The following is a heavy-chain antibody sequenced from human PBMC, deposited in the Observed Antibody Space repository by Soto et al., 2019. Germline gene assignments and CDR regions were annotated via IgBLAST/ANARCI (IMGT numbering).Heavy chain of an antibody. CDR1: GYTFTSYG. J-gene: IGHJ6*02. Sequence: ASVKVSFKASGYTFTSYGISWVRQAPGQGLEWMGWISAYNGNTNYAQKLQGRVTMTTDTSTSTAYMELRSLRSDDTAVYYCARVPSKYDFWSGYPDPEYYYYYYGMDVWGQGTTVTVSS. V-gene: IGHV1-18*01. D-gene: IGHD3-3*01. CDR3: ARVPSKYDFWSGYPDPEYYYYYYGMDV. CDR2: ISAYNGNT.